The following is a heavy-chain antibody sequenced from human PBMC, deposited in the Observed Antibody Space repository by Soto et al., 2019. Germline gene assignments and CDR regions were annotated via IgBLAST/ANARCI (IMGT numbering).Heavy chain of an antibody. Sequence: QVQLVQSGAEVKKPGSSVKVSCKASGGTFSSYAINWVRQAPGQGLEWMGGSIPIFGTANYAQKFQGRVTITADESTSTAYIELSSLRSEDTAVYYCARGSGGSSYYYYGMDVWGQGTTVTVSS. D-gene: IGHD2-15*01. CDR1: GGTFSSYA. CDR3: ARGSGGSSYYYYGMDV. V-gene: IGHV1-69*12. J-gene: IGHJ6*02. CDR2: SIPIFGTA.